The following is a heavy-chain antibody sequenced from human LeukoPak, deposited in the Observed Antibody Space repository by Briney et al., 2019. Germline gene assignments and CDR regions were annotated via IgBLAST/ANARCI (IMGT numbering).Heavy chain of an antibody. CDR3: AREALLGAPYYFDY. V-gene: IGHV1-69*04. CDR2: IIPILGIA. J-gene: IGHJ4*02. D-gene: IGHD3-10*01. CDR1: GGTFSSYA. Sequence: SVKVSCKASGGTFSSYAISWVRQAPGQGLEWMGRIIPILGIANYAQKFQGRVTITADKSTSTAYMELSSLRSEDTAVYYCAREALLGAPYYFDYWGQGALVTVSS.